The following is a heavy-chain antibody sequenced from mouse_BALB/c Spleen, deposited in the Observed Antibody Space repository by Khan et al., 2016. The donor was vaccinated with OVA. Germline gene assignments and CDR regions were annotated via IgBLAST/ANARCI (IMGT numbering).Heavy chain of an antibody. D-gene: IGHD3-1*01. J-gene: IGHJ4*01. V-gene: IGHV8-12*01. CDR2: IYWDDDK. CDR3: ARSSGYSYYYALDY. CDR1: GFSLSTSGMG. Sequence: QVTLKESGPGILQPSQTLSLTCSFSGFSLSTSGMGVSWIRQPSGKGLEWLAHIYWDDDKRYNPSLKSRLTISKDSSRNQVLLKITSVDTADTATYYGARSSGYSYYYALDYWGQRTSVTGSS.